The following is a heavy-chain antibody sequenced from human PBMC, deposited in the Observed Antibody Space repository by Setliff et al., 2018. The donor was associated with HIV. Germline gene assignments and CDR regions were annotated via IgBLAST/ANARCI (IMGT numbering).Heavy chain of an antibody. CDR3: ARDLSPYGSGDPYYYYGMDV. V-gene: IGHV4-31*03. CDR1: GGSISSSGNY. Sequence: PSETLSLTCTVSGGSISSSGNYWTSIRQRPGKGLEWIGYIYYTGSTYYHPSLKSRVLISVDTSNNLFFLSLRSVTAADTAVYYCARDLSPYGSGDPYYYYGMDVWGQGTTVTVSS. J-gene: IGHJ6*02. CDR2: IYYTGST. D-gene: IGHD3-10*01.